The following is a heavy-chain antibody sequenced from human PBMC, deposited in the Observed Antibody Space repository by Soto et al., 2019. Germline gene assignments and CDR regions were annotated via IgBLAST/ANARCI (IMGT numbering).Heavy chain of an antibody. V-gene: IGHV3-30*03. D-gene: IGHD6-19*01. CDR2: ISSDGSNI. J-gene: IGHJ4*02. CDR1: GFTFSSYG. CDR3: ATSRASTLAVAGIIDY. Sequence: GGSLRLSCAASGFTFSSYGMHWVRQAPGKGLEWVAVISSDGSNIYYADSVKGRFTISRDNSKNTLYLQMNSLRAEDTAVYYCATSRASTLAVAGIIDYWGQGTLVTVSS.